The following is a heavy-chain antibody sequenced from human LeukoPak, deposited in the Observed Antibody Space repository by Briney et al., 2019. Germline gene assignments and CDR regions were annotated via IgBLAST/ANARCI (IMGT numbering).Heavy chain of an antibody. D-gene: IGHD1-26*01. J-gene: IGHJ4*02. CDR3: ARARSGSSLPPPDY. CDR1: GFTFSSYS. V-gene: IGHV3-48*01. Sequence: GGSLRLSCAASGFTFSSYSMNWVRQAPGKGLEWVSYISSSSSTIYYADSVKGRFTISRDNAKNSLYLQMNSLRAEDTAVYYCARARSGSSLPPPDYWGQGTLVTVSS. CDR2: ISSSSSTI.